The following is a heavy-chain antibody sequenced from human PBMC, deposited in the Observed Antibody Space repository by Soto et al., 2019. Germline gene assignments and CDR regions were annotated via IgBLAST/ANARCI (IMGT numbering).Heavy chain of an antibody. CDR1: GDSVSSNIVT. CDR3: AREGGNRYYYYGMDV. V-gene: IGHV6-1*01. Sequence: SQTLSLTCAISGDSVSSNIVTWDWIRPSPSRGLEWLGRTYYRSQWFNDYAVSVKSRMTINADTSKNQFSLQLNYVTPEDTAVYYCAREGGNRYYYYGMDVWGQGTTVTVSS. CDR2: TYYRSQWFN. D-gene: IGHD1-26*01. J-gene: IGHJ6*02.